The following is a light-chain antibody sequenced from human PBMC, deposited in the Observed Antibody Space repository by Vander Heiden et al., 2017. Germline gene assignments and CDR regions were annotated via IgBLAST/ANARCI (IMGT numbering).Light chain of an antibody. J-gene: IGKJ4*01. V-gene: IGKV2-28*01. CDR2: LGS. Sequence: EIVMTQSPLSLPVSPGEPASISCRSSQSLLHSNGYNYLDWYLQKPGQSPQLLIYLGSNRASGVPDRFSGSGSGTDFTLKISRVEAEDVGVYYCMQALQIPHLTFGGGTKVEIK. CDR1: QSLLHSNGYNY. CDR3: MQALQIPHLT.